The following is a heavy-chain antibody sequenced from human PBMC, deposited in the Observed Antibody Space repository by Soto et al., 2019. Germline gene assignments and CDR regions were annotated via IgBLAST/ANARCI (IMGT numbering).Heavy chain of an antibody. D-gene: IGHD6-19*01. Sequence: SLRLSCAASGFTVSSNYMSWVRQAPGKGLEWVSVIYSGGSTYYADSVKGRFTISRDNSKNTLYLQMNSLRAEDTAVYYCARYEYSSGWYRNDAFDIWGQGTMVTVSS. J-gene: IGHJ3*02. CDR2: IYSGGST. V-gene: IGHV3-53*01. CDR3: ARYEYSSGWYRNDAFDI. CDR1: GFTVSSNY.